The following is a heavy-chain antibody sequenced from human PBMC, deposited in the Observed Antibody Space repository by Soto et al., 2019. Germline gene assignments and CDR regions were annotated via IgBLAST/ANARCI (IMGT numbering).Heavy chain of an antibody. V-gene: IGHV4-38-2*02. Sequence: SETLSLTCTVSGYSISSGYYWGWIRQPPGKGLEWIGSIYHSGSTYYNPSLKSRVTISVDTSKNQFSLKLSSVTAADTAVYYCARDGGLNWFDPWGQGTLVTVSS. CDR2: IYHSGST. CDR3: ARDGGLNWFDP. D-gene: IGHD2-15*01. CDR1: GYSISSGYY. J-gene: IGHJ5*02.